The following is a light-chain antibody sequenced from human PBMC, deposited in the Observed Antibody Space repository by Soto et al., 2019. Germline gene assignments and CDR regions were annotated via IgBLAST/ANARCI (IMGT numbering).Light chain of an antibody. V-gene: IGKV3D-7*01. J-gene: IGKJ3*01. CDR3: QQDYNLPPT. CDR2: GAS. CDR1: QSVRSSY. Sequence: PGERVTLSCRASQSVRSSYLTWYQQKPGQAPRLLIYGASTRATSIPARFSGSGSGTDFTLTISSLQPEDFAVYYCQQDYNLPPTFGPGTKVDIK.